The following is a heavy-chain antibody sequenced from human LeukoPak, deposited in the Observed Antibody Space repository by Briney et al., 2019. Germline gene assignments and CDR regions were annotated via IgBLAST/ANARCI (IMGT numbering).Heavy chain of an antibody. J-gene: IGHJ5*02. CDR2: ISPSSTYI. CDR3: ARDLLGGWFDP. D-gene: IGHD4-23*01. CDR1: GFNFSVYS. Sequence: PGGSLRLSCSASGFNFSVYSMNWVRQAPGKGLEWVSSISPSSTYIYYTDSVKGRFTISRDNAKTSLYLQMNSLRAGDAAVYYCARDLLGGWFDPWGQGTLVTVSS. V-gene: IGHV3-21*01.